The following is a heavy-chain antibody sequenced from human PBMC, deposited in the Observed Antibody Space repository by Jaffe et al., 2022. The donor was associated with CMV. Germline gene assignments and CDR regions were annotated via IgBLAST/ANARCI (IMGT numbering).Heavy chain of an antibody. CDR1: GFTVSSNY. Sequence: EVQLVESGGGLIQPGGSLRLSCAASGFTVSSNYMSWVRQAPGKGLEWVSVIYSGGSTYYADSVKGRFTISRDNSKNTLYLQMNSLRAEDTAVYYCAREFFHYGDFSAGRYFDLWGRGTLVTVSS. CDR2: IYSGGST. CDR3: AREFFHYGDFSAGRYFDL. J-gene: IGHJ2*01. V-gene: IGHV3-53*01. D-gene: IGHD4-17*01.